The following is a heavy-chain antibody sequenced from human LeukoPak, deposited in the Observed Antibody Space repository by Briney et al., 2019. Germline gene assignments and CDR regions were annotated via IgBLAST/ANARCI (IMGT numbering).Heavy chain of an antibody. J-gene: IGHJ4*02. D-gene: IGHD6-19*01. CDR2: INTSGGST. CDR1: GYTFTSYY. V-gene: IGHV1-46*01. CDR3: ARVPSAGTFSWYYFDC. Sequence: ASVKVSCKASGYTFTSYYMHWVRQAPGQGLEWIGLINTSGGSTSYAQKFQGRFTMTRDMSTSTVYMELSSLRSEDTAVYYCARVPSAGTFSWYYFDCWGQGTLVTVSS.